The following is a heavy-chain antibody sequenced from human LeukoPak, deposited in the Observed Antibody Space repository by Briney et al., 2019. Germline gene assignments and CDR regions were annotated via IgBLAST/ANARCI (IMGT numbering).Heavy chain of an antibody. CDR2: ISSSSSYI. Sequence: GRSLRLSCAASGFTFSSYSMNWVRQAPGKGLEWVSSISSSSSYIYYADSVKGRFTISRDNAKNSLYLQMNSLRAEDTAVYYCARAHSGSSLFDYWGQGTLVTVSS. CDR1: GFTFSSYS. D-gene: IGHD1-26*01. V-gene: IGHV3-21*01. CDR3: ARAHSGSSLFDY. J-gene: IGHJ4*02.